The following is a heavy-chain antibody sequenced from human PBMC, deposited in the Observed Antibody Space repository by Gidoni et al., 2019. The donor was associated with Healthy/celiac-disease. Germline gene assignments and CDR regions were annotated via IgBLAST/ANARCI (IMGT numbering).Heavy chain of an antibody. V-gene: IGHV3-33*01. CDR1: GFTFSSYG. Sequence: QVQLVESGGGVVQPGRSLSLSCAASGFTFSSYGMHWVRQAPGKGLEWVAVIWYDGSNKYYADSVKGRFTISRDNSKNTLYLQMNSLRAEDTAVYYCARDLREQSFDPWGQGTLVTVSS. J-gene: IGHJ5*02. D-gene: IGHD1-26*01. CDR2: IWYDGSNK. CDR3: ARDLREQSFDP.